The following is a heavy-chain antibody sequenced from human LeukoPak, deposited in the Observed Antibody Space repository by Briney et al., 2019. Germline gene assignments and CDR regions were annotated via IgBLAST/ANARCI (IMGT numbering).Heavy chain of an antibody. CDR2: ISYDGSNK. CDR1: GFTFSSYG. D-gene: IGHD4-17*01. Sequence: GRSLRLSCAASGFTFSSYGMHWVRQAPGKGLEWVAVISYDGSNKYYADSVKGRFTISRDNAKNSLYLQMNSLRVEDTAVYYCAGPTGDMSTVTKDAFDIWGQGTMVTVSS. V-gene: IGHV3-30*03. J-gene: IGHJ3*02. CDR3: AGPTGDMSTVTKDAFDI.